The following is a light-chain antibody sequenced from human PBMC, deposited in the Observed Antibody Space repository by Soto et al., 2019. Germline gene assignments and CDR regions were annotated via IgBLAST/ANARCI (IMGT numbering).Light chain of an antibody. CDR2: GAS. V-gene: IGKV3-20*01. CDR1: QSVGSNF. CDR3: QHYGSSPWT. Sequence: EIVLTQSPGTLSLSPGERATLSCRASQSVGSNFLAWYQQKPGQAPRLFIYGASSRATGIPDRFSGSGSGTDFTLTISRLEPEDFAVYYCQHYGSSPWTFGQGTKVDIK. J-gene: IGKJ1*01.